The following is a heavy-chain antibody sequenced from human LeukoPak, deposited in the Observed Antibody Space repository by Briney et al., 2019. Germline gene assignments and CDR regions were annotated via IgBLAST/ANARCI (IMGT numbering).Heavy chain of an antibody. CDR2: IYYSGST. J-gene: IGHJ4*02. CDR1: GGSISSYY. D-gene: IGHD6-19*01. Sequence: SETLSLTCTVSGGSISSYYWSWIRQPPGKGLEWIGSIYYSGSTYYNPSLKSRVTISVDTSKNQFSLKLSSVTAADTAVYYCARDLGYSSGWPNFDYWGQGTLVTVSS. V-gene: IGHV4-59*12. CDR3: ARDLGYSSGWPNFDY.